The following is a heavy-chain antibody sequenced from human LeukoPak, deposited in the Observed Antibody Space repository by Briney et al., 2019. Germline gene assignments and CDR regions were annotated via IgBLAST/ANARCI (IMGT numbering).Heavy chain of an antibody. CDR3: ARRGLGTTQRYFEY. CDR2: ISAYNGHT. J-gene: IGHJ4*02. Sequence: GASVTVSFKASGYTFTDYDITWVRQAPGQGLEWMGWISAYNGHTNYAQKLQGRITVTTDTSTSTSYMELRSLRSDDTAVYYCARRGLGTTQRYFEYWGQGTLVIVSS. V-gene: IGHV1-18*01. D-gene: IGHD1-7*01. CDR1: GYTFTDYD.